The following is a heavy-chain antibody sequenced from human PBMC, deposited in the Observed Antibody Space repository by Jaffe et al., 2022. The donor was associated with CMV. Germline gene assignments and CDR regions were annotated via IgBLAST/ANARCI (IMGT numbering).Heavy chain of an antibody. CDR1: GFTFSSYS. Sequence: EVQLVESGGGLVQPGGSLRLSCAASGFTFSSYSMNWVRQAPGKGLEWVSYISSSSSTIYYADSVKGRFTISRDNAKNSLYLQMNSLRDEDTAVYYCAREVRYCTNGVCYTGFDYWGQGTLVTVSS. V-gene: IGHV3-48*02. J-gene: IGHJ4*02. CDR3: AREVRYCTNGVCYTGFDY. CDR2: ISSSSSTI. D-gene: IGHD2-8*01.